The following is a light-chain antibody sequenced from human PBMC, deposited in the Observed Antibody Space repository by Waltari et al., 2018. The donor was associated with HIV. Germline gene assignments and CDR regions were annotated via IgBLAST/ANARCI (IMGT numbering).Light chain of an antibody. Sequence: QSVLTQPPSVSGAPGQRVSLSCTGSSSTIGAGSDVHWYQQLPGTAPKLLIYRNTNRPSGVPDRFSASKSGTSASLAITGLQAEDEADFYCQSFDNSLSGLVFGGGTKLTVL. V-gene: IGLV1-40*01. CDR3: QSFDNSLSGLV. CDR2: RNT. J-gene: IGLJ2*01. CDR1: SSTIGAGSD.